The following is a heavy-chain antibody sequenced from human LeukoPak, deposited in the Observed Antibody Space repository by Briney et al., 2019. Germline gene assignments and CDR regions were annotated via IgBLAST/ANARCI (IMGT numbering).Heavy chain of an antibody. J-gene: IGHJ5*02. Sequence: SETLSLTCTVSGGSISSYYWSWIRQPPGKGLEWIGYIYYSGSTNYNPSLKSRVTISVDTSKNQFSLKLSSVTAADTAVYYCARELSYSSSIYWFDPWGQGTLVTVSS. V-gene: IGHV4-59*01. CDR1: GGSISSYY. CDR3: ARELSYSSSIYWFDP. CDR2: IYYSGST. D-gene: IGHD6-6*01.